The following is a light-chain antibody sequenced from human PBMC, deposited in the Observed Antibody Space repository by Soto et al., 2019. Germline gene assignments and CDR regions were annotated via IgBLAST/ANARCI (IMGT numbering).Light chain of an antibody. CDR3: CSYAGSNNLKV. Sequence: QSVLTQPPSASGSPGQSVTISCTGTSSDVGGYNYVSWYQQHPGKAPKLMIYEVTKRPSGVPDRSSGSKSGNTASLTVSGLQAEDEADYYCCSYAGSNNLKVFGTGTKVTVL. CDR2: EVT. CDR1: SSDVGGYNY. J-gene: IGLJ1*01. V-gene: IGLV2-8*01.